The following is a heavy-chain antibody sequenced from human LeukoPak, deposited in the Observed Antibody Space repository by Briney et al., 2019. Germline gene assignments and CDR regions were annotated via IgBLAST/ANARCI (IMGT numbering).Heavy chain of an antibody. CDR2: IYYSGST. D-gene: IGHD1-14*01. V-gene: IGHV4-61*01. J-gene: IGHJ4*02. CDR3: AGTNNPYYFDF. CDR1: GVSVSSGTNY. Sequence: SETLSLTCTVSGVSVSSGTNYWSWIRQPPGKELEWIGHIYYSGSTNYNPSLKSRVTISVDSSKNQFSLKLSSVTAADTALYYCAGTNNPYYFDFWGQGPLVTVSS.